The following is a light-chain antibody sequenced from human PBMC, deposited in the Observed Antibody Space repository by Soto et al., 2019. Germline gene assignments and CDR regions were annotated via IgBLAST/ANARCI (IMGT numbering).Light chain of an antibody. CDR3: QQYGNSPTT. CDR2: GVY. J-gene: IGKJ5*01. V-gene: IGKV3D-15*02. Sequence: EIVMTQSPTILSVSPGERATLSCRASQSVSSNLAWYQQKPGQAPRLLIYGVYTRAPGIPARFSGSGSGTEFTLTISSLQSEDFAVYYCQQYGNSPTTFGQGTRLEIK. CDR1: QSVSSN.